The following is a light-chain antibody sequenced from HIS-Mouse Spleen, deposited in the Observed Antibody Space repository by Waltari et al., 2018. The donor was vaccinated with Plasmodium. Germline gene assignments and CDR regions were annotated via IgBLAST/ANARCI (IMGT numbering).Light chain of an antibody. CDR3: QKYNSAPFT. J-gene: IGKJ3*01. CDR2: AAS. Sequence: DIQMTQSPSSLSASVGDRVNLTCRASQGISNYLSLYQQKPGKVPKLLIYAASTGQSGVPSRFSGSGSGTDFTLTISSPQPEDVATYYCQKYNSAPFTFGPGTKVYIK. CDR1: QGISNY. V-gene: IGKV1-27*01.